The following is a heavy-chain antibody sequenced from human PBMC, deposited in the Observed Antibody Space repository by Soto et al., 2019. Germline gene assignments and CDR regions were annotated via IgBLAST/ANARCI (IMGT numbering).Heavy chain of an antibody. V-gene: IGHV4-31*03. Sequence: PSETLSLTCTVSGGSISSPNFYWSWIRQHPGKGLEWIGHIYYNGTTYYNPTLKSRVSISVDTSKNQFSLKLSSVTAADTAVYYCAREPRILLGFGERHDWGRGTLVTVSS. J-gene: IGHJ4*02. CDR2: IYYNGTT. D-gene: IGHD3-10*01. CDR1: GGSISSPNFY. CDR3: AREPRILLGFGERHD.